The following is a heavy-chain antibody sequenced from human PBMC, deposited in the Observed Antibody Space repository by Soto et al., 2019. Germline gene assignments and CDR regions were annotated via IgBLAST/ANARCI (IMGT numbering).Heavy chain of an antibody. Sequence: PSETLSLTCAVYGGSFSGYYWSWIRQPPGKGLEWIGEINHSGSTNYNPSLKSRVTISVDTSKNQFSLKLSSVTAADTAVYYCARGPREYSGYDPFDYWGQGTLVTAPQ. CDR2: INHSGST. J-gene: IGHJ4*02. D-gene: IGHD5-12*01. CDR3: ARGPREYSGYDPFDY. CDR1: GGSFSGYY. V-gene: IGHV4-34*01.